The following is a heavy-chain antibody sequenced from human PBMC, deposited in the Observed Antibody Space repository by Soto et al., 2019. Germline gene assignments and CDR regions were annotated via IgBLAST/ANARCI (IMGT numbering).Heavy chain of an antibody. V-gene: IGHV4-34*01. D-gene: IGHD5-12*01. CDR1: GGSFSGYY. CDR2: INHSGST. CDR3: ARGFIVATINGSAGYYGMDV. J-gene: IGHJ6*02. Sequence: NPSETLSLTCAVYGGSFSGYYWSWIRQPPGKGLEWIGEINHSGSTNYNPSLKSRVTISVDTSKNQFSLKLSSVTAADTAVYYCARGFIVATINGSAGYYGMDVWGQGTTVTVSS.